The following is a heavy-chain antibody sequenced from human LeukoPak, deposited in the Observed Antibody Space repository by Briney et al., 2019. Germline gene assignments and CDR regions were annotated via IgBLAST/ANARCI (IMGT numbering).Heavy chain of an antibody. CDR2: IWYDGSNK. V-gene: IGHV3-33*01. D-gene: IGHD4-23*01. CDR1: GFTFSSYG. Sequence: QPGGSLRLSCAASGFTFSSYGMHWVRQAPGKGLEWVAVIWYDGSNKYYADSVKGRFTISRDNSKNTLYLQMNSLRAEDTAVYYCARAYDYGGTNWFDPWGQGTLVTVSS. CDR3: ARAYDYGGTNWFDP. J-gene: IGHJ5*02.